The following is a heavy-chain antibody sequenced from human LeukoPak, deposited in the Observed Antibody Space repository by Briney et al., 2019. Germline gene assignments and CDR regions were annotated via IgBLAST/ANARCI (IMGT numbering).Heavy chain of an antibody. Sequence: PGGSLRLSCAASGFTFSSYWMHWVRQAPGQGLVWVSRINSDGSSTSYADSVKGRFTISRDNAKNTLYLQMNSLRAEDTAVYYCARSDQANWGSGTDYMDVWGKGTTVTVSS. J-gene: IGHJ6*03. V-gene: IGHV3-74*01. CDR2: INSDGSST. CDR3: ARSDQANWGSGTDYMDV. D-gene: IGHD7-27*01. CDR1: GFTFSSYW.